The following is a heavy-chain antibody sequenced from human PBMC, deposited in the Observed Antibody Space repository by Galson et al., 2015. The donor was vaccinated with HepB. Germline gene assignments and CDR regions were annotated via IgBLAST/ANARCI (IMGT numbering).Heavy chain of an antibody. CDR2: INQDGSDK. D-gene: IGHD6-6*01. V-gene: IGHV3-7*01. Sequence: SLRLSCAASGFTFSSYWMGWVRQVPGKGLEWVANINQDGSDKYYVDSVKGRFTISRDNAKNSLYLQMSSLRAGDTAVYYCASGRSLSRWGRGTLVTVSS. CDR3: ASGRSLSR. J-gene: IGHJ4*02. CDR1: GFTFSSYW.